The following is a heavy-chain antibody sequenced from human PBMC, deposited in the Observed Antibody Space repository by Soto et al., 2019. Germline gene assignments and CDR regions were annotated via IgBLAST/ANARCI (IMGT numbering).Heavy chain of an antibody. CDR1: GFNFDDFA. V-gene: IGHV3-9*01. J-gene: IGHJ4*02. CDR3: AKEHKWGGGAYPPFDH. CDR2: ISWNSHSM. Sequence: EVQLVESGGGLVQPGRSLRLSCAASGFNFDDFAMYWVRQAPGKGLEWVSGISWNSHSMGYADSVKGRFTISRDNADNSLYLQMNSLRPEDTALYYCAKEHKWGGGAYPPFDHWGQGTLVTVSS. D-gene: IGHD3-16*01.